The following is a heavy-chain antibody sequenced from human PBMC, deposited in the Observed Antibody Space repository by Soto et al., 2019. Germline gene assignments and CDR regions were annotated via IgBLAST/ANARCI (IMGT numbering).Heavy chain of an antibody. CDR3: ARKFYYCSSTSCYRGAFDI. Sequence: SETLSLTCAVYGGSFSGYYWSWIRQPPGKGLEWIGEINHSGRTNYNPSLKSRVTISVDTSKNQFSLKLSSVTAADTAAYYCARKFYYCSSTSCYRGAFDIWGQGTMVTVSS. CDR1: GGSFSGYY. CDR2: INHSGRT. D-gene: IGHD2-2*02. V-gene: IGHV4-34*01. J-gene: IGHJ3*02.